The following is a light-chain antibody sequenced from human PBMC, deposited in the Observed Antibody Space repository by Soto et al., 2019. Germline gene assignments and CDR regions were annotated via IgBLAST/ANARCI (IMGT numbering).Light chain of an antibody. CDR1: SSDTAGYNY. J-gene: IGLJ1*01. CDR2: EVS. CDR3: SSYTTSNTPLYV. V-gene: IGLV2-14*01. Sequence: QSVLTQPASVSGSPGQSITISCTGTSSDTAGYNYVSWYQQHPGKAPKLMIYEVSNRPSGVSNRFSGSQSGNTASLTISGLPAEDEANYYCSSYTTSNTPLYVFGTRTKVTVL.